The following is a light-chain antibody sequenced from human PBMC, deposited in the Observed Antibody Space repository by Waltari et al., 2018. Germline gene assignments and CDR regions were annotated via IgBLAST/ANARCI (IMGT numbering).Light chain of an antibody. J-gene: IGLJ3*02. V-gene: IGLV1-44*01. CDR3: AAWDDSLNGWV. Sequence: TPEQRVTIPCSGSSPNIGTNTVNWYPQPPGTAPKLLIYSNYQRPSGVPERYSGSKSGTSASLAISGLQSEDEADYYCAAWDDSLNGWVFGGGTKLTVL. CDR2: SNY. CDR1: SPNIGTNT.